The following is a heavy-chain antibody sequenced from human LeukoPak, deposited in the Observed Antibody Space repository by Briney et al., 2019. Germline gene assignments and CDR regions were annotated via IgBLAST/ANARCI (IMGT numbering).Heavy chain of an antibody. CDR1: GGSFSGYY. V-gene: IGHV4-34*01. J-gene: IGHJ4*02. D-gene: IGHD6-19*01. CDR3: ARDVGGWYDY. Sequence: SETLSLTCAVYGGSFSGYYWSWIRQPPGKGLEWIGEINHSGSANYNPSLKSRVTISVDTSKNQFSLKLSSVTAADTAVYYCARDVGGWYDYWGQGTLVTVSS. CDR2: INHSGSA.